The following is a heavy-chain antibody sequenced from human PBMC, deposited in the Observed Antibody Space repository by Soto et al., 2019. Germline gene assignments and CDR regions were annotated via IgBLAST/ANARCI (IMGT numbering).Heavy chain of an antibody. J-gene: IGHJ6*02. CDR3: ARDKGMAIFGVVKYGMDV. V-gene: IGHV1-69*01. CDR1: GGTFSSCA. Sequence: QVQLVQSGAEVKKPGSSVKVSCKASGGTFSSCAISWVRQAPGQGLEWMGGIIPIFGTANYAQKFQGRVTITADESTSTAYMELSSLRSEDTAVYYCARDKGMAIFGVVKYGMDVWGQGTTVTVSS. D-gene: IGHD3-3*01. CDR2: IIPIFGTA.